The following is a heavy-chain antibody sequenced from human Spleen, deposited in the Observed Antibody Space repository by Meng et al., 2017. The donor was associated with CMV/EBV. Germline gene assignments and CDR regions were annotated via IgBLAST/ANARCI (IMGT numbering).Heavy chain of an antibody. CDR1: GFTFSTSN. J-gene: IGHJ6*02. V-gene: IGHV3-30*02. Sequence: GESLKISCEASGFTFSTSNMHWVRQAPGKGLEWVAFIRYDGSNKYYADSVKGRFTISRDNSKNTLYLQMNSLRAEDTAVYYCAKVQAEGRTIFGGMDVWGRGTTVTVSS. CDR2: IRYDGSNK. D-gene: IGHD3-3*01. CDR3: AKVQAEGRTIFGGMDV.